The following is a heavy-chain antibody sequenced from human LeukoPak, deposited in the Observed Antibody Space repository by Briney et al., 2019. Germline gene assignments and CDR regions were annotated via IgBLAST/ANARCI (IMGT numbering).Heavy chain of an antibody. CDR3: ARDRLGEPREYYFDY. Sequence: PGGSLRLSCAASGFTFSSYAMHWVRQAPGKGLEWVAVISYDGSNKYYADSVKGRFTISRDNSENTLYLQMNSLRAEDTAVYYCARDRLGEPREYYFDYWGQGTLVTVSS. D-gene: IGHD2-21*01. V-gene: IGHV3-30*04. CDR2: ISYDGSNK. J-gene: IGHJ4*02. CDR1: GFTFSSYA.